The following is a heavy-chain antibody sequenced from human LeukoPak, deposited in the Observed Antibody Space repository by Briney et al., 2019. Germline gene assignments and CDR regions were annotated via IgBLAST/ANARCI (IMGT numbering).Heavy chain of an antibody. CDR2: IHYDGSNN. D-gene: IGHD6-13*01. J-gene: IGHJ4*02. CDR3: AKDHGSSDWYYFDY. CDR1: GFTFSSYA. V-gene: IGHV3-30*02. Sequence: GGSLRLSCAASGFTFSSYAMHWVRQAPGKGLEWVAFIHYDGSNNYYADSVKGRFTISRDNSKNTLYLQMNTLRADDTAVYYCAKDHGSSDWYYFDYWGQGNLVTVSS.